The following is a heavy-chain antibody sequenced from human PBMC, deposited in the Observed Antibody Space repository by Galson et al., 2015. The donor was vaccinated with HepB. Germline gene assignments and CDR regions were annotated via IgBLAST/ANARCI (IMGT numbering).Heavy chain of an antibody. CDR2: ISSSSSYI. J-gene: IGHJ4*02. CDR1: GFTFSSYS. D-gene: IGHD2-15*01. Sequence: SLRLSCAASGFTFSSYSMNWVRQAPGKGLEWVSSISSSSSYIYYADSVKGRFTISRDNAKNSLYLQMNSLRAEDTAVYYCARDPRGYCSGGSCYSVSFDYWGQGTLVTVSS. V-gene: IGHV3-21*01. CDR3: ARDPRGYCSGGSCYSVSFDY.